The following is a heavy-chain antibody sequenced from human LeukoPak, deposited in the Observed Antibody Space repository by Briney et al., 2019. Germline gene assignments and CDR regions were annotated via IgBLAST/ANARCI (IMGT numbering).Heavy chain of an antibody. Sequence: SETLSLTCTVPGGSIISYYWSWIRQPPGKGLEWIGYIYYSGSTSYNPSLKSRVTTSVDTSKNQFSLKLTSVTAADTAVYFCARDDDTSGHYFDSWGQGTLVHVSS. D-gene: IGHD3-22*01. CDR3: ARDDDTSGHYFDS. CDR2: IYYSGST. J-gene: IGHJ4*02. V-gene: IGHV4-59*12. CDR1: GGSIISYY.